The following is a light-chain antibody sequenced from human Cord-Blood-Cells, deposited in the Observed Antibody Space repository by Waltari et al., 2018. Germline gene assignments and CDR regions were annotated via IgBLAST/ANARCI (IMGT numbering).Light chain of an antibody. CDR2: EVR. CDR3: CSYAGSSTVV. CDR1: SSDVGSYHL. V-gene: IGLV2-23*02. Sequence: QSALTQPASVSGSPGQSITISCTGTSSDVGSYHLVSWYQQHPGKAPKLMIYEVRKRPSGVSNRFSGSKSGNTASLTISGLQAEDEADYYCCSYAGSSTVVFGGGTKLTVL. J-gene: IGLJ2*01.